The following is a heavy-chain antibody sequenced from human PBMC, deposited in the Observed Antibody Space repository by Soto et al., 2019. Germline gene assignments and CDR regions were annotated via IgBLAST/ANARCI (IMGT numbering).Heavy chain of an antibody. CDR2: INPNSGGT. D-gene: IGHD3-3*01. V-gene: IGHV1-2*04. CDR1: GYTFTGYY. J-gene: IGHJ6*02. Sequence: ASVKVSCKASGYTFTGYYMHWVRQAPGQGLEWMGWINPNSGGTNYAQKFQGWVTMTRDTSISTAYMELSRLRSDDTAVYYCARGYYDFWSGQEVYDYYYGMEVWGQGTTVTVSS. CDR3: ARGYYDFWSGQEVYDYYYGMEV.